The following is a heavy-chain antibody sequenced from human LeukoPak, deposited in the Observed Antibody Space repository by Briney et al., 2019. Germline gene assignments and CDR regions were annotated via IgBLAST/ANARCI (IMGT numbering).Heavy chain of an antibody. D-gene: IGHD6-13*01. CDR2: ISGSGGST. CDR3: AKDSGFAYSSSWYRVDAFDI. Sequence: GRSLRLSCAASGFTFDDYAMSWVRQAPGKGLEWVSAISGSGGSTYYADSVKGRFTISRDNSKNTLYLQMNSLRAEDTAVYYCAKDSGFAYSSSWYRVDAFDIWGQGTMVTVSS. CDR1: GFTFDDYA. J-gene: IGHJ3*02. V-gene: IGHV3-23*01.